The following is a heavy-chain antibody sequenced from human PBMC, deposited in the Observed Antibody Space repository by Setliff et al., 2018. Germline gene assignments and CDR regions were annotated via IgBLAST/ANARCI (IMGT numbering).Heavy chain of an antibody. CDR1: GFNFMNYG. D-gene: IGHD2-2*01. J-gene: IGHJ6*03. Sequence: GGSLRLSCAASGFNFMNYGMNWVRQAPGEGLEWVGRVRRNTNSYATAYSASLKGRFTISRDDSKNTAYLQMNSLQSEDTAVYYCARRGVGMGMDVWGKGTTVTVSS. CDR3: ARRGVGMGMDV. V-gene: IGHV3-73*01. CDR2: VRRNTNSYAT.